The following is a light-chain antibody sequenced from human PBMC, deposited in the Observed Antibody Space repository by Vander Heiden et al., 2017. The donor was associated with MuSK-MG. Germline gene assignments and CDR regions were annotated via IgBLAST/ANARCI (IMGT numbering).Light chain of an antibody. V-gene: IGLV3-19*01. Sequence: SSELTQDPAVSVALGQTVRITCQGASLRSYYASWYQQKPGQAPVLVIYGKNNRPSGIPDRFSDSSSGNTASLTITGAQAEDEADYYCNSRDSSGNHWAVFGGGTKLTVL. J-gene: IGLJ3*02. CDR2: GKN. CDR3: NSRDSSGNHWAV. CDR1: SLRSYY.